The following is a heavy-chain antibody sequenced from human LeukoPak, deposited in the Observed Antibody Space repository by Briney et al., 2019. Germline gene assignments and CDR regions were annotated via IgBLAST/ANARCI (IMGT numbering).Heavy chain of an antibody. CDR1: GGSISSSSYY. J-gene: IGHJ5*02. CDR3: GRIFYSTNWNLFDP. CDR2: IFYSGST. V-gene: IGHV4-39*07. D-gene: IGHD1-20*01. Sequence: SETLSLTCTVSGGSISSSSYYWGWIRQPPGKGLEWIGSIFYSGSTYYNPSLVSRVTIAVDTSKNQFSLKLTSVTAADTAVYYCGRIFYSTNWNLFDPWGQGTLVTVSS.